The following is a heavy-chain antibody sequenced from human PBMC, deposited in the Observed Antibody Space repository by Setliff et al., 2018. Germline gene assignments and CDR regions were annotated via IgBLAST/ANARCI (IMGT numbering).Heavy chain of an antibody. Sequence: SETLSLTCAVYGESFSGYFWSWIRQTPEKGLEWIGEISHSGSTNSNPSLKSRVTISVDTSKNQFSLKLSSVTAADTAVYYCARWRVRDSGYYPRLSYMDVWGKGTTVTVSS. CDR2: ISHSGST. D-gene: IGHD3-22*01. CDR3: ARWRVRDSGYYPRLSYMDV. V-gene: IGHV4-34*01. J-gene: IGHJ6*03. CDR1: GESFSGYF.